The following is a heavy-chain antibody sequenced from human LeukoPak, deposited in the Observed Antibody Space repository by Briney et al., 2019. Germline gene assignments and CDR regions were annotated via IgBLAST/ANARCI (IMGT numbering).Heavy chain of an antibody. V-gene: IGHV3-30-3*01. CDR1: GFTFSSYA. D-gene: IGHD3-3*01. J-gene: IGHJ6*03. CDR2: ISYDGSNK. CDR3: ARGRSDYDFWSGYSYYYYYMDV. Sequence: GGSLRLSCAASGFTFSSYAMHWVRQAPGKGLEWVAVISYDGSNKYYADSVKGRFTISRDNSKNTLYLQMNSLRAEDTAVYYCARGRSDYDFWSGYSYYYYYMDVWGKGTTVTVSS.